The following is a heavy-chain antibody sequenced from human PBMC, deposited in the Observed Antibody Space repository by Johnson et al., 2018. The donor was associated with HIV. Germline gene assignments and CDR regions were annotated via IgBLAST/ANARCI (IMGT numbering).Heavy chain of an antibody. CDR2: ISGSGGST. J-gene: IGHJ3*01. CDR1: GFTFSSYA. CDR3: ARAPEVRGVDAFDV. D-gene: IGHD3-10*01. V-gene: IGHV3-23*04. Sequence: EQLVESGGGLVQPGGSLRLSCAASGFTFSSYAMSWVRQAPGKGLEWVSAISGSGGSTYYADSVKGRFTISRDNAKNSLYLQMNSLEAEDTAVYYCARAPEVRGVDAFDVWGQGTVVTVSS.